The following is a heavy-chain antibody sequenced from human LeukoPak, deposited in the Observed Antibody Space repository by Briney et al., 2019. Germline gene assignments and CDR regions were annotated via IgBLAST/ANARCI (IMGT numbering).Heavy chain of an antibody. CDR1: GFTVSSNY. V-gene: IGHV3-53*01. CDR2: IYSGGST. J-gene: IGHJ6*02. CDR3: ARDVPPGPSEGMDV. D-gene: IGHD1-14*01. Sequence: GGSLRLSCAASGFTVSSNYMSWVRQAPGKGLEWVSVIYSGGSTYYADSVKGRFTISRDNSKNTLYLHMNSLRAEDTAVYYCARDVPPGPSEGMDVWGQGTTVTVSS.